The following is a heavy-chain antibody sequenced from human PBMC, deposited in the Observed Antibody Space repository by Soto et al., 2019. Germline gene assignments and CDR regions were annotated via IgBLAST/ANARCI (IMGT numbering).Heavy chain of an antibody. D-gene: IGHD5-12*01. J-gene: IGHJ4*02. V-gene: IGHV1-18*04. CDR1: GYTFTSYG. CDR3: AREKMATINSFDY. Sequence: ASVKVSCKASGYTFTSYGISWVRQAPGQGIEWMAWISAYNGNTNYAQKLQGRVTMTTDTSTRTAYMELRSLRSDDTAVYYCAREKMATINSFDYWGQGTLVTVSS. CDR2: ISAYNGNT.